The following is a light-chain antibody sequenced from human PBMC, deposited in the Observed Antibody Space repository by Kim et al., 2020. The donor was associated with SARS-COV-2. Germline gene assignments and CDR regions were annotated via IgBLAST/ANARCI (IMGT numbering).Light chain of an antibody. CDR3: LQHNSYPVT. CDR1: QGSRND. V-gene: IGKV1-17*01. CDR2: AAS. Sequence: DIQMTQSPSSLSASVGDRVTITCRAGQGSRNDLSWYQQTPGKAPKRLIYAASSLQSGVPSRFGGSGSGTEFTLTISSLQLDVFGTYFCLQHNSYPVTFGGGTKVDIK. J-gene: IGKJ4*01.